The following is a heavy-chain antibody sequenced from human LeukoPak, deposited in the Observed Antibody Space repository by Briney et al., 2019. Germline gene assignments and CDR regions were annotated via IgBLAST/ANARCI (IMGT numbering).Heavy chain of an antibody. Sequence: PGRSLRLSCAASGFTFSSYAMHWVRQAPGKGLEWVAVISYDGSNKYYADSVKGRFTISRDNSKNTLYLQMNSLRAEDTAVYYCARIYCSSISCHFDYWGQGTLVTVSS. D-gene: IGHD2-2*01. J-gene: IGHJ4*02. CDR2: ISYDGSNK. V-gene: IGHV3-30-3*01. CDR1: GFTFSSYA. CDR3: ARIYCSSISCHFDY.